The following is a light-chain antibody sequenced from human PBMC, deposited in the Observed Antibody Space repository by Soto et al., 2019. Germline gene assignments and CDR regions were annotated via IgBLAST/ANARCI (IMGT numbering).Light chain of an antibody. CDR1: QGIRDA. J-gene: IGKJ1*01. Sequence: DIQMTQSPSSLSASVGDRVAITCRASQGIRDALGWYQQKPGKAPKRLIYAASSLQSGVPSRFSGGGFGTKFTLTITSLQPEVFATYYCLQHNSYPQTFGQGTRVEI. CDR2: AAS. V-gene: IGKV1-17*01. CDR3: LQHNSYPQT.